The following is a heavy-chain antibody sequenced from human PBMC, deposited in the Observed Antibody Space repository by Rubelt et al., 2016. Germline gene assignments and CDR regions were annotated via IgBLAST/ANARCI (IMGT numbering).Heavy chain of an antibody. CDR3: ASDLSGYNSY. CDR1: GGSISSSSYY. D-gene: IGHD5-24*01. CDR2: IYYSGST. Sequence: QLQLQESGPGLVKPSETLSLTCTVSGGSISSSSYYWGWIRQPPGKGLEWIGSIYYSGSTYYNPSLKSRVTISVDTSKNQVSLKLNFVTAADTAVYYCASDLSGYNSYWGQGTLVTVSS. V-gene: IGHV4-39*07. J-gene: IGHJ4*02.